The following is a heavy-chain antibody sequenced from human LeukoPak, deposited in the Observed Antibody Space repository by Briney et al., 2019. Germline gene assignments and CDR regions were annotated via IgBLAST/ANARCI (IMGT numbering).Heavy chain of an antibody. CDR2: INPNSGGT. CDR3: ARDEKLLPDAFDI. V-gene: IGHV1-2*02. Sequence: ASVKVSCKASGYTFTGYYMHWVRQAPGQGLEWMGWINPNSGGTNYAQKFQGRVTMTRDTSISTAYMELSRLRSDDTAVYYCARDEKLLPDAFDIWGQGTMVTVSS. J-gene: IGHJ3*02. D-gene: IGHD3-22*01. CDR1: GYTFTGYY.